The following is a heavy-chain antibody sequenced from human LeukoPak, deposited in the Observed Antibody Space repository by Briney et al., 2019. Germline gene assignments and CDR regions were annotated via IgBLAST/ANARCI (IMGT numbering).Heavy chain of an antibody. CDR2: FDPEGGET. D-gene: IGHD3-3*01. J-gene: IGHJ5*02. CDR3: ATLRFLEWLNWFDP. V-gene: IGHV1-24*01. CDR1: GDNPTELS. Sequence: APVKVSCKVFGDNPTELSMHWVRQAPGKGLEWRGGFDPEGGETIYAQKFQGRVTMTEDTSTDTAYMELSSLRSEDTAVYYCATLRFLEWLNWFDPWGQGTLVTVSS.